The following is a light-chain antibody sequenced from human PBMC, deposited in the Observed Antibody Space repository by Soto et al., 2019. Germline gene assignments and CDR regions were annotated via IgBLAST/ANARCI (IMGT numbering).Light chain of an antibody. V-gene: IGKV1-39*01. Sequence: DIQMTQSPSSLSASVGDRVTITCRASQGISSYLNWYQQKPGKAPKLLIYAASSLQSGVPSRFSGSGSGTDFTLTTSSLQPDDFAIYYCQQSYSTPPIPFGQGTRLEIK. J-gene: IGKJ5*01. CDR2: AAS. CDR1: QGISSY. CDR3: QQSYSTPPIP.